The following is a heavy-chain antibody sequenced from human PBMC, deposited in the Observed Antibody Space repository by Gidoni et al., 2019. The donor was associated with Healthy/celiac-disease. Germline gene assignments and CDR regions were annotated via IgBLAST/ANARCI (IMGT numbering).Heavy chain of an antibody. J-gene: IGHJ6*03. CDR3: ASGDIVVLEWSYYMDV. V-gene: IGHV4-39*01. Sequence: YYNPSLKSRVTISVDTSKNQFSLKLSSVTAADTAVYYCASGDIVVLEWSYYMDVWGKGTTVTVSS. D-gene: IGHD2-2*01.